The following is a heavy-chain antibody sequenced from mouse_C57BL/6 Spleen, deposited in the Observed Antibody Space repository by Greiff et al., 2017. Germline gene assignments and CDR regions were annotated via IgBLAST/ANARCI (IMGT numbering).Heavy chain of an antibody. Sequence: QVQLKQPGAELVKPGASVKLSCKASGYTFTSYWMQWVKQRPGQGLEWIGEIDPSDSYTNYNQKFKGKATLTVDTSSSTAYMQLSSLTSEDSAVYYCARWDDGYYLYYFDYWGQGTTLTVSS. CDR3: ARWDDGYYLYYFDY. V-gene: IGHV1-50*01. CDR1: GYTFTSYW. J-gene: IGHJ2*01. CDR2: IDPSDSYT. D-gene: IGHD2-3*01.